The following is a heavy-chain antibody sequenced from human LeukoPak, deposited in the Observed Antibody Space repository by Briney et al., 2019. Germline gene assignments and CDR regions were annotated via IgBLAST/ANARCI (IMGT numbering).Heavy chain of an antibody. V-gene: IGHV3-7*01. J-gene: IGHJ4*02. CDR2: IKTDGSET. Sequence: GGSLRLSCAVSGFIFDDYAMHWVRQAPGKGLEWVASIKTDGSETFYVDSVKGRFTISRDNAKNSLYLQMNSLRAEDTAVFFCATDNARRAFDYWGQGTLVTVSS. CDR3: ATDNARRAFDY. CDR1: GFIFDDYA.